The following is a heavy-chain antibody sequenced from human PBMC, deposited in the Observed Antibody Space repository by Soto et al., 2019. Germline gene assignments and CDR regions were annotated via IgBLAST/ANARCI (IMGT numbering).Heavy chain of an antibody. CDR2: IYHSGGT. V-gene: IGHV4-4*02. D-gene: IGHD6-6*01. CDR3: ARGSSSSSAPRYIDL. J-gene: IGHJ2*01. CDR1: GGSISSSNW. Sequence: QVQLQESGPGLVKPSGTLSLTCAVSGGSISSSNWWSWVRQPPGKGLEWIGEIYHSGGTNYNPSLESRVPISVHKSKNQFSLKLRSVTAADTAAYYCARGSSSSSAPRYIDLWGRGTLVIDSS.